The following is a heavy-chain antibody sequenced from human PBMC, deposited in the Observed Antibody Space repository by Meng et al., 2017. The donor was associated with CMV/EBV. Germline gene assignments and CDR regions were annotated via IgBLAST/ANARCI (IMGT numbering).Heavy chain of an antibody. Sequence: GGSLSLSCAVSGFTFSSYWMSWVRQAPGQGLGWVANINQDGSEKYYVDSVKGRFTISRDNAKNSLYLQMNSLRAEDTAVYYCAREDCSSTRCYTGYYGMDVWGQGTTVTVSS. CDR1: GFTFSSYW. J-gene: IGHJ6*02. D-gene: IGHD2-2*02. CDR3: AREDCSSTRCYTGYYGMDV. V-gene: IGHV3-7*01. CDR2: INQDGSEK.